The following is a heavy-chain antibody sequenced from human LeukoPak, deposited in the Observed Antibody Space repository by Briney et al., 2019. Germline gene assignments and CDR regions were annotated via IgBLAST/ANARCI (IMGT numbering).Heavy chain of an antibody. CDR1: GFTFSSYA. J-gene: IGHJ4*02. CDR2: ISYDGSNK. V-gene: IGHV3-30-3*01. CDR3: ARDVDTAMPTY. D-gene: IGHD5-18*01. Sequence: GGSLRLSCAASGFTFSSYAMHWGRQAPGKGLEWVAVISYDGSNKYYADSVKGRFTISRDNSKNTLYLQMNSLRAEDTAVYYCARDVDTAMPTYWGQGTLVTVSS.